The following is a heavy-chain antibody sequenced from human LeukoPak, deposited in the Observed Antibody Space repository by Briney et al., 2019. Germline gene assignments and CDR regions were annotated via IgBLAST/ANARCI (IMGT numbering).Heavy chain of an antibody. V-gene: IGHV4-39*07. D-gene: IGHD3-3*01. J-gene: IGHJ3*02. CDR2: IYYSGST. CDR3: ARVVEGAFDI. Sequence: SETLSLTCTVSGDSISSSSYYWGWIRQPPGKGLEWIGSIYYSGSTYYNLSLKSRVTISVDTSKNQFSLKLSSVTAADTAVYYCARVVEGAFDIWGQGTMVTVSS. CDR1: GDSISSSSYY.